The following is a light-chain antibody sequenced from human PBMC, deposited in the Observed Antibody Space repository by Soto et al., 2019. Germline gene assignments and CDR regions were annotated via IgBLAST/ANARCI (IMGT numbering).Light chain of an antibody. J-gene: IGKJ4*01. CDR2: GAY. Sequence: EIVLTQSPGTLSLSPGQRATLSCSASQSVSSSYLAWYQQKPGQAPRLLIYGAYTRATGITARFTGSGSGTDFTLTISSLEPEDFVVYYCQQRSDWPLSFGGGTKVDIK. CDR1: QSVSSSY. CDR3: QQRSDWPLS. V-gene: IGKV3D-20*02.